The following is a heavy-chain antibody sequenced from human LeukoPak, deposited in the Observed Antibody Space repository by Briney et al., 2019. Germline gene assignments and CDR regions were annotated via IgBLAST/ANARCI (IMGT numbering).Heavy chain of an antibody. CDR1: GFTFSSYG. V-gene: IGHV3-30*03. Sequence: PGGSLRLSCAASGFTFSSYGMHWVRQAPGKGLEWVAVISYDGSNKYYADSVKGRFTISRDNSKNTLYLQMNSLRAEDTAVYYCARGRVQLEHDAFDIWGQGTMVTVSS. J-gene: IGHJ3*02. D-gene: IGHD1-1*01. CDR3: ARGRVQLEHDAFDI. CDR2: ISYDGSNK.